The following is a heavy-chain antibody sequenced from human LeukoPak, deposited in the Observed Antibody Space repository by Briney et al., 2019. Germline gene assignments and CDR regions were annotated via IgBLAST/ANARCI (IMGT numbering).Heavy chain of an antibody. J-gene: IGHJ5*02. CDR3: ARDRTTTAIPGCWFDP. Sequence: NPSGGSTSYAQKFQGRVTMTRDTSTSTVYMELSSLRSEDTAVYYCARDRTTTAIPGCWFDPWGQGTLVTVSS. CDR2: NPSGGST. V-gene: IGHV1-46*01. D-gene: IGHD2-2*02.